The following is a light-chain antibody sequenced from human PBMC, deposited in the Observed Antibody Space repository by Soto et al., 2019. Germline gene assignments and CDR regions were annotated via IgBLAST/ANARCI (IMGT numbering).Light chain of an antibody. CDR3: QTFDSSLTISWV. CDR2: GDS. J-gene: IGLJ3*02. CDR1: SSNIGRGYD. V-gene: IGLV1-40*01. Sequence: QSVLTQPPSVSGAPGQRVTISCTGSSSNIGRGYDVHWYQQFPGSATRLLLSGDSNRPSGVPDRFSGSRSGTSASLAITGLQAEDEDDYYCQTFDSSLTISWVFGGGTKLTVL.